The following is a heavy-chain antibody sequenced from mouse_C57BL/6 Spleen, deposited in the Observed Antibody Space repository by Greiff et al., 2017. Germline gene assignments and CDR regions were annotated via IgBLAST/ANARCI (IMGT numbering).Heavy chain of an antibody. Sequence: QVQLQQPGAELVRPGSSVKLSCKASGYTFTSYWMHWVKQRPIQGLEWIGNIDPSDSETHYNQKFKDKATLTVDKSSSTAYMQLSSLTSEDSAVYYCARLGIYYYGSSYVSYAMDYWGQGTSVTVSS. CDR1: GYTFTSYW. D-gene: IGHD1-1*01. CDR3: ARLGIYYYGSSYVSYAMDY. J-gene: IGHJ4*01. V-gene: IGHV1-52*01. CDR2: IDPSDSET.